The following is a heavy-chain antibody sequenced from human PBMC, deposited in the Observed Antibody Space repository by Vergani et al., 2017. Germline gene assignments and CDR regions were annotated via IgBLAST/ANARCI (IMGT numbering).Heavy chain of an antibody. V-gene: IGHV4-39*01. CDR1: GGFISSSSYY. CDR3: ARLVSYDSSGYYCRGY. D-gene: IGHD3-22*01. J-gene: IGHJ4*02. Sequence: QLQLQESGPGLVKPSETLSLTCTVSGGFISSSSYYWGWIRQPPGKGLEWIGSIYYSGSTYYNPSLKSRVTISVDTSKNQFSLKLSSVTAADTAVYYCARLVSYDSSGYYCRGYWGQGTLVTVSS. CDR2: IYYSGST.